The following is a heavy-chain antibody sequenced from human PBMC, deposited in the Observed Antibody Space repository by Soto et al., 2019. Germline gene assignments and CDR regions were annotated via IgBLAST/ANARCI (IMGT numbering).Heavy chain of an antibody. J-gene: IGHJ4*02. CDR1: GGTFSSYA. Sequence: QVQLVQSGAEVKKPGSSVKVSCKASGGTFSSYAISWVRQAPGQGLEWMGGIIPIFGTANYEQKFQGRVTITADDSTSTAYMELSSLRSEDTAVYYCARYMGYSSGYYYALDYWGQGTLVTVSS. D-gene: IGHD3-22*01. CDR2: IIPIFGTA. CDR3: ARYMGYSSGYYYALDY. V-gene: IGHV1-69*01.